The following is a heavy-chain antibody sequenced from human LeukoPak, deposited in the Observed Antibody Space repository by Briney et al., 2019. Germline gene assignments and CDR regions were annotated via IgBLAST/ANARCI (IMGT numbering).Heavy chain of an antibody. J-gene: IGHJ2*01. CDR2: ISGSGGTT. V-gene: IGHV3-23*01. D-gene: IGHD2-21*02. Sequence: PGGSLRLSCAASGFTFSTYAMSWVRQAPGKGLEWVSAISGSGGTTYYADSVKGRFTISRDNSKNTLYLQMNSLRAEDTAVYYCARVGGDWWYFDLWGRGTLVTVSS. CDR1: GFTFSTYA. CDR3: ARVGGDWWYFDL.